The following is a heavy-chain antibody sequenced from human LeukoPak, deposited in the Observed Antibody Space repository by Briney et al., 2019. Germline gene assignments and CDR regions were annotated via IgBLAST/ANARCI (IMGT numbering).Heavy chain of an antibody. J-gene: IGHJ4*02. Sequence: GTSLRLSCAASGFGFSNYAMHWVRQAPGKGLEWVAVISYDGSNQYYADSVKGRFTISRDNSKNTLYLQMNGLRVGDTAVYYCARVSPFDYWGQGTQVTVSS. CDR1: GFGFSNYA. CDR2: ISYDGSNQ. V-gene: IGHV3-30*03. CDR3: ARVSPFDY.